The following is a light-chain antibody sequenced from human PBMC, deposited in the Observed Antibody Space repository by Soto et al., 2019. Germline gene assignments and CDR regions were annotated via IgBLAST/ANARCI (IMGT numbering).Light chain of an antibody. V-gene: IGKV1-27*01. CDR3: QKYNSAPALT. Sequence: DIQMTQSPSSLSASVGDRVTITCRASQGISNYLAWYQQKPGKVPKLLIYAASTLQSGVPSRFSGSGSGTDFTLTISSMQPEDVATYYCQKYNSAPALTFGGGTKVEIK. CDR1: QGISNY. CDR2: AAS. J-gene: IGKJ4*01.